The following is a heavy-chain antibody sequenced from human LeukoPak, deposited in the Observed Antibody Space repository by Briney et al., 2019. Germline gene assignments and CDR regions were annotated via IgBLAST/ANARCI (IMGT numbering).Heavy chain of an antibody. CDR3: AKGSGSYYGYFDY. V-gene: IGHV3-21*04. D-gene: IGHD3-10*01. CDR1: GFTFSSYS. Sequence: GGSLRLSCAASGFTFSSYSMNWVRQAPGKGLEWVSSISSSSSYIYYADLVKGRFTISRDNSKNTLYLQMNSLRAEDTAVYYCAKGSGSYYGYFDYWGQGTLVTVSS. CDR2: ISSSSSYI. J-gene: IGHJ4*02.